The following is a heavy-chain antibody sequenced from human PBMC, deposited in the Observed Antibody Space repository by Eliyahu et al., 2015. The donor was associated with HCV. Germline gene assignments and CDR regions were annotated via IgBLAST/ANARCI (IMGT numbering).Heavy chain of an antibody. V-gene: IGHV3-30*03. CDR1: GFTFTKFG. J-gene: IGHJ4*02. CDR2: ISYDGSNK. D-gene: IGHD3-3*01. Sequence: QVQLVESGGGVVQPGRSLXLSCAASGFTFTKFGMXWVRQAPGKGLEWVAVISYDGSNKYYADSVKGRFTISRDNNKNTVYLQMNSLRAEDTAVYYCARDPPINYDFWSNYWYYFDYWGLGTLVTVSS. CDR3: ARDPPINYDFWSNYWYYFDY.